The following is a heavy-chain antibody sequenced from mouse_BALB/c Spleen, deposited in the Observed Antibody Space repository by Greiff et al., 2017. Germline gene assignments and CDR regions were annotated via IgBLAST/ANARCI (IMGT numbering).Heavy chain of an antibody. V-gene: IGHV2-9*02. D-gene: IGHD6-2*01. CDR1: GFSLTSYG. J-gene: IGHJ4*01. Sequence: VKLVESGPGLVAPSQSLSITCTVSGFSLTSYGVHWVRQPPGKGLEWLGVIWAGGSTNYNSALMSRLSISKDNSKSQVFLKMNSLQTDDTAMYYCARDSPYAMDYWGQGTSVTVSS. CDR3: ARDSPYAMDY. CDR2: IWAGGST.